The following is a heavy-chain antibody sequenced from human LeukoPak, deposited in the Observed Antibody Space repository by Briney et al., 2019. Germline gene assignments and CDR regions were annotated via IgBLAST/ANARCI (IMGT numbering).Heavy chain of an antibody. CDR1: GFTFSSYA. V-gene: IGHV3-30-3*01. CDR3: ARDGSTTVTTFPYY. Sequence: GGSLRLSCAASGFTFSSYAMHWVRQAPGKGLEWVAVISYDGSNKYYADSVKSRFTISRDNSKNTLYLQMNSLRAEDTAVYYCARDGSTTVTTFPYYWGQGTLVTVSS. J-gene: IGHJ4*02. CDR2: ISYDGSNK. D-gene: IGHD4-17*01.